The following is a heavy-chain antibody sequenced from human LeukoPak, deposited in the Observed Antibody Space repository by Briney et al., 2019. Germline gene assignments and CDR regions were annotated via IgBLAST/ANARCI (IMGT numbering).Heavy chain of an antibody. CDR3: ARAGLGYQLLASYNWFDP. Sequence: GGSLRLSCAASGFTFSNEMNWVRQAPGKGLEWVSYISSSGSTIYYADSVKGRFTISRDNAKNSLYLQMNSLRAEDTAVYYCARAGLGYQLLASYNWFDPWGQGTLVTVSS. D-gene: IGHD2-2*01. V-gene: IGHV3-48*03. J-gene: IGHJ5*02. CDR2: ISSSGSTI. CDR1: GFTFSNE.